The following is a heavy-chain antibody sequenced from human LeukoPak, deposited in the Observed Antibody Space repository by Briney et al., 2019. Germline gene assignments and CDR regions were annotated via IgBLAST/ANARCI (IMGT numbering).Heavy chain of an antibody. V-gene: IGHV1-69*06. CDR1: GGTFSSYA. J-gene: IGHJ3*02. CDR2: IIPIFGTA. Sequence: ASVKVSCKASGGTFSSYAISWVRQAPGQGLEWMGGIIPIFGTANYAQKFQGRVTITADKSTSTAYMELSSLRSEDTAVYYCARPTEDDAFDIWGQGTMVTVSS. CDR3: ARPTEDDAFDI.